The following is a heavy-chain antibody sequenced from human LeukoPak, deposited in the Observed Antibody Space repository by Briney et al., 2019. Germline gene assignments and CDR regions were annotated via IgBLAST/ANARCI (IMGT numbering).Heavy chain of an antibody. CDR2: INGNSGGT. J-gene: IGHJ4*02. CDR1: GYTFTGYY. CDR3: ARDGHGGNSFDF. D-gene: IGHD4-23*01. Sequence: ASVTVSCTASGYTFTGYYMHWVRQAPGQGVEWMGWINGNSGGTDYAQKFQDRVTMTRDTSISTAYMELSRLTSDDTAVYYCARDGHGGNSFDFWGQGTLVTVSS. V-gene: IGHV1-2*02.